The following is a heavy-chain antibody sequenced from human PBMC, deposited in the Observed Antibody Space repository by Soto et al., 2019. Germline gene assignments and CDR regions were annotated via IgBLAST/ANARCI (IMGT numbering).Heavy chain of an antibody. CDR3: ARHERVAAPID. D-gene: IGHD2-15*01. J-gene: IGHJ4*02. V-gene: IGHV4-39*01. Sequence: QLQLQESGPGLVKPSETLSLTCAVSGDSINSSSYYWGWIRQPPGKALEWIGSIFHTGSTQYNPSLKRRVTVPVDTSKRQFSLRLTAMTAADTAFYYGARHERVAAPIDWGRGLLVTVSA. CDR2: IFHTGST. CDR1: GDSINSSSYY.